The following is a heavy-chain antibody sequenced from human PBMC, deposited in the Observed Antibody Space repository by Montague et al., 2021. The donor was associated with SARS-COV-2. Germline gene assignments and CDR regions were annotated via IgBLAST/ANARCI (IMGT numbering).Heavy chain of an antibody. CDR1: GGSISSSSYY. D-gene: IGHD3-22*01. CDR2: IHYSGSN. J-gene: IGHJ4*02. CDR3: ASPGVYYDSSGLLGFDN. V-gene: IGHV4-39*01. Sequence: SETLSLTCTVSGGSISSSSYYWGWMRQPPGKGLEWMGGIHYSGSNYYNRSLKSRVTIAVDTSKNLFSLKSSTVTAADTDGYYCASPGVYYDSSGLLGFDNWGQGTLVTVSS.